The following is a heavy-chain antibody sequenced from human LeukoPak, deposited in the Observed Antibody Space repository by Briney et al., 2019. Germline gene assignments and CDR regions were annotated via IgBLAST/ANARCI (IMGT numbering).Heavy chain of an antibody. CDR1: GGSISSSSYY. CDR2: IYYSGST. CDR3: ARANIEMATTNFDY. Sequence: SETLSLTCTVSGGSISSSSYYWGWIRQPPGKGLEWIGSIYYSGSTYYNPSLKSRVTISVDTSKNQFSLKLSSVTAADTAVYYCARANIEMATTNFDYWGQGTLVTVSS. J-gene: IGHJ4*02. D-gene: IGHD5-24*01. V-gene: IGHV4-39*07.